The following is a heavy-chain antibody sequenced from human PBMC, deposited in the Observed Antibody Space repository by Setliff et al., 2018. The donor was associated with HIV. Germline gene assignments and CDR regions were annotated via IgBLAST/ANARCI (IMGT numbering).Heavy chain of an antibody. CDR1: GGSFSDYY. CDR3: ARGLNYYGSGSYLPLGY. V-gene: IGHV4-34*01. D-gene: IGHD3-10*01. CDR2: VNRGRRT. J-gene: IGHJ4*02. Sequence: SETLSLTCALYGGSFSDYYWSWIRQPPGMGLEWIGEVNRGRRTNYNSSLKSRVTISIDTSRNQFSLTVSSVTAADTAVYYCARGLNYYGSGSYLPLGYWGQGTLVTVSS.